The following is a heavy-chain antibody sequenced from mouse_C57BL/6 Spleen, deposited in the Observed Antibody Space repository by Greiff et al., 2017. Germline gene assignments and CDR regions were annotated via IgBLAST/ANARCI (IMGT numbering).Heavy chain of an antibody. D-gene: IGHD1-1*01. CDR3: ARDYYGSSNV. J-gene: IGHJ1*03. CDR1: GYAFSSYW. CDR2: IYPGDGDT. Sequence: VKLQESGAELVKPGASVKISCKASGYAFSSYWMNWVKQRPGKGLEWIGQIYPGDGDTNYNGKFKGKATLTADKSSSTAYMQLSSLTSEDSAVYFCARDYYGSSNVWGTGTTVTVSS. V-gene: IGHV1-80*01.